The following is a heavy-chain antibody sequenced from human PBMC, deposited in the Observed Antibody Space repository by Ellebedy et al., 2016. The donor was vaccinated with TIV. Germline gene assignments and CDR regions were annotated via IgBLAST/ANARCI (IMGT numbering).Heavy chain of an antibody. D-gene: IGHD3-16*01. CDR2: ISWNSGSI. CDR3: AKDRGSLRVDAFDI. J-gene: IGHJ3*02. V-gene: IGHV3-9*01. Sequence: SLKISCAASGFTFDDYAMHWVRQAPGKGLEWVSGISWNSGSIGYADSVKGRFTISRDNAKNSLYLQMNSLRAEDTALYYCAKDRGSLRVDAFDIWGQGTMVTVSS. CDR1: GFTFDDYA.